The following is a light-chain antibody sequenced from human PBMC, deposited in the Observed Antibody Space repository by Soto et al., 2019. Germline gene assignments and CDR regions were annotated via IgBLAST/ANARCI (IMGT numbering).Light chain of an antibody. J-gene: IGKJ1*01. Sequence: EIVMTQSPATLSVSPGERATLSCRASQSVSSNLAWYQQKPGQAPRLLIYGTSPRATGIPARVSGSGSGTEVTLTISSLQSEDCAVDYCQHYNNWPWTCGQGTKVEIK. CDR3: QHYNNWPWT. CDR1: QSVSSN. CDR2: GTS. V-gene: IGKV3-15*01.